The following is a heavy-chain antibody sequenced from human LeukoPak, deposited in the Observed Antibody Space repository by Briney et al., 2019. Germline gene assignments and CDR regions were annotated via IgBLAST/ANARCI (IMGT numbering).Heavy chain of an antibody. D-gene: IGHD3-10*01. V-gene: IGHV3-43D*03. CDR1: GFTFDDYA. CDR2: ISWDGGST. CDR3: AKDIESGTYTSGAFDI. Sequence: GGSLRLSCAASGFTFDDYAMHWVRQAPGKGLEWVSLISWDGGSTYYADSVKGRFTISRDNSKNSLYLQMNSLRAEDTALYYCAKDIESGTYTSGAFDIWGQGTMVTVSS. J-gene: IGHJ3*02.